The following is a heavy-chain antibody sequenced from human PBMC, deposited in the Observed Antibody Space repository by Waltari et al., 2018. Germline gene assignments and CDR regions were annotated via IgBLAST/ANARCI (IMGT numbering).Heavy chain of an antibody. D-gene: IGHD2-2*01. CDR3: ARGLGYCSSTSCYYYYYYMDG. CDR1: GGSISSYY. J-gene: IGHJ6*03. CDR2: IYTSGST. V-gene: IGHV4-4*07. Sequence: QVQLQESGPGLVKPSETLSLTCTVSGGSISSYYWSWIRQPAGKGLEWIGRIYTSGSTNYNPALKSRVTMAVDTSKNQFSLKLSSVTAADTAVYYCARGLGYCSSTSCYYYYYYMDGWGKGTTVTISS.